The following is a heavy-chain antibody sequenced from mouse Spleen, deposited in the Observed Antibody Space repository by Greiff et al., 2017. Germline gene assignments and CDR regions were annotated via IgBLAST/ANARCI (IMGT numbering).Heavy chain of an antibody. CDR3: ARGFYDYDAGFAY. D-gene: IGHD2-4*01. CDR1: GFSLTNYA. CDR2: IWSDGST. J-gene: IGHJ3*01. Sequence: VQLVESGPGLVAPSQSLSITCTVSGFSLTNYAVHWVRQSPGKGLEWLGVIWSDGSTDYNAAFISRLSISKDNSKSQVFFKMNSLQADDTAIYYCARGFYDYDAGFAYWGQGTLVTVSA. V-gene: IGHV2-4-1*01.